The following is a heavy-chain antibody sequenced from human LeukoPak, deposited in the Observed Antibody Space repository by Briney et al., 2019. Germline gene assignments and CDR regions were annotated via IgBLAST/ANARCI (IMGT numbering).Heavy chain of an antibody. V-gene: IGHV3-23*01. Sequence: GGSLRLSCAASGFTFTTNAMSWVRQAPGKGLEWVSAISGRTGGTYYADSVKGRFTISRDNSKSTLYLQMDSLRAEDTAVYYCAKCGNSGCHLVDYWGQGTLVTVSS. CDR2: ISGRTGGT. CDR1: GFTFTTNA. CDR3: AKCGNSGCHLVDY. J-gene: IGHJ4*02. D-gene: IGHD5-12*01.